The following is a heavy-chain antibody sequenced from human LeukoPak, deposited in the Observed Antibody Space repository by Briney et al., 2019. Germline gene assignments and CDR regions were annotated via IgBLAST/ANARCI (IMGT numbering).Heavy chain of an antibody. V-gene: IGHV1-2*02. CDR2: INPNSGGT. J-gene: IGHJ4*02. D-gene: IGHD3-10*01. CDR1: GYTFTGYY. CDR3: ARGGGVLLWFGELLFRDY. Sequence: ASVKVSCKASGYTFTGYYMHWVRRAPGQGLEWMGWINPNSGGTNYAQKFQGRVTMTRDTSISTAYMELSRLRSDDTAVYYCARGGGVLLWFGELLFRDYWGQGTLVTVSS.